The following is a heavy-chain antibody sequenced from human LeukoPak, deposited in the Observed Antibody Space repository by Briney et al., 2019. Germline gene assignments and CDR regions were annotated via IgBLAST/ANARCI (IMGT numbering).Heavy chain of an antibody. CDR2: ISAYNGNT. CDR3: ARDSDYYDSSGYYLVYFDY. J-gene: IGHJ4*02. Sequence: EASVKVSCKASGYTFTNYAMNWVRQAPGQGLEWMGWISAYNGNTNYAQKLQGRVTMTTDTSTSTAYMELRSLRSDDTAVYYCARDSDYYDSSGYYLVYFDYWGQGTLVTVSS. V-gene: IGHV1-18*01. CDR1: GYTFTNYA. D-gene: IGHD3-22*01.